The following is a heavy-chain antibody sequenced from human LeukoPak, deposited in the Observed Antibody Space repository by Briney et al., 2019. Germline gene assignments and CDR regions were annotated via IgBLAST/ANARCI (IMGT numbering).Heavy chain of an antibody. D-gene: IGHD6-13*01. CDR1: GFTFSSYS. Sequence: PGGSLRLSCAASGFTFSSYSMNWVRQAPGKGLERVSSISSSSSYIYYADSVKGRFTISRDNAKNSLYLQMSSLRAEDTAVYYCARAVRHGSSLNWFDPWGQGTLVTVSS. CDR3: ARAVRHGSSLNWFDP. CDR2: ISSSSSYI. V-gene: IGHV3-21*01. J-gene: IGHJ5*02.